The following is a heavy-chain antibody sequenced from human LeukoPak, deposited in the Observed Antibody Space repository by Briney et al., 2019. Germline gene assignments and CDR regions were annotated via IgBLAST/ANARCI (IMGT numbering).Heavy chain of an antibody. CDR1: GGSISSYY. J-gene: IGHJ4*02. CDR2: IYYSGST. D-gene: IGHD3-10*01. V-gene: IGHV4-59*08. Sequence: SETLSLTCTVSGGSISSYYWSWIRQPPGKGLEWIGYIYYSGSTNYNPSLKSRFTQSLDTSKNQFSLKRGSVTAADTAVYYRGSTNYNPSLKSRVTTSVDTSKNQFSLKLSSVTAADTAVYYCARQYLGYYDSSGYPLDYWGQGTLVTVSS. CDR3: GSTNYNPSLKSRVTTSVDTSKNQFSLKLSSVTAADTAVYYCARQYLGYYDSSGYPLDY.